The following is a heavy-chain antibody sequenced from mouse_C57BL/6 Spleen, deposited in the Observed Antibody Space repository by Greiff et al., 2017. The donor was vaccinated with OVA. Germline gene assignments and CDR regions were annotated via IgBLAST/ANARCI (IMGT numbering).Heavy chain of an antibody. J-gene: IGHJ1*03. CDR3: ARDGGGYFDV. CDR2: IYPGDGDT. Sequence: VQVVESGAELVKPGASVKISCKASGYAFSSYWMNWVKQRPGKGLEWIGQIYPGDGDTNYNGKFKGKATLTADKSSSTAYMQLSSLTSEDSAVYFCARDGGGYFDVWGTGTTVTVSS. V-gene: IGHV1-80*01. CDR1: GYAFSSYW.